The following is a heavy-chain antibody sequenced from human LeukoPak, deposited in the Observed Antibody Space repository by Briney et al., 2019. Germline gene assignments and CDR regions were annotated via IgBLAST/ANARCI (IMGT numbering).Heavy chain of an antibody. CDR1: VAPISGYY. J-gene: IGHJ5*02. D-gene: IGHD5-18*01. CDR2: IYYSGST. CDR3: ARLRGYSYGTNWSWFDP. V-gene: IGHV4-59*01. Sequence: PSEPLSLTCTASVAPISGYYWTGIRQPPGKGLEWIGYIYYSGSTNYNPSLKSRVTISVDTSKNQFSLKLSSVTAADTAVYYCARLRGYSYGTNWSWFDPWGQGALVTVSS.